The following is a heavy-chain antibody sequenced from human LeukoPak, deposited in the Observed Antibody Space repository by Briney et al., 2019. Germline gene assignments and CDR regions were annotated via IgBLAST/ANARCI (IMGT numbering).Heavy chain of an antibody. J-gene: IGHJ6*02. Sequence: SETLSLTCTVSGGSISSYYWSWIRQPPGKGLEWIGYISYSGSTNYNPSLKSRVTISVDTSKNQFSLKLSSVTAADTAVYYCAREGWNYGSGSRGGLCGDYYYHGMDVWGQGTTVTVSS. CDR2: ISYSGST. CDR1: GGSISSYY. V-gene: IGHV4-59*01. D-gene: IGHD3-10*01. CDR3: AREGWNYGSGSRGGLCGDYYYHGMDV.